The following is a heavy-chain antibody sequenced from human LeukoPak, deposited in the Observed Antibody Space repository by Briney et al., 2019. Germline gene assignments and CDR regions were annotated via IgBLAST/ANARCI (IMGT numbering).Heavy chain of an antibody. CDR2: ISSSSDTI. CDR1: EFTFSSYS. J-gene: IGHJ4*02. V-gene: IGHV3-48*02. Sequence: GGSLRLPCAAIEFTFSSYSMNWVRQAPGKGLEWVSYISSSSDTIYYADSVKGRFTISRDNGKNSLSLQMNSLRDEDTAVYYCARGGGSGSYSGDYWGQGTLVTVSS. D-gene: IGHD1-26*01. CDR3: ARGGGSGSYSGDY.